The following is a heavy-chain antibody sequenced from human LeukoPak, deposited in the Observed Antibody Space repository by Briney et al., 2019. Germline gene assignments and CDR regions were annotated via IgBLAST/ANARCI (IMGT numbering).Heavy chain of an antibody. CDR1: GGTFSNYA. Sequence: ASVKVSCKASGGTFSNYAINWVRQAPGQGLEWMGGITPNFGTANYLQKFQGRVTITADESTRTAYMELRRLRSEDTAIYYCARASSDDTAMATPFAYWGQGTLVTVSS. CDR3: ARASSDDTAMATPFAY. J-gene: IGHJ4*02. D-gene: IGHD5-18*01. CDR2: ITPNFGTA. V-gene: IGHV1-69*13.